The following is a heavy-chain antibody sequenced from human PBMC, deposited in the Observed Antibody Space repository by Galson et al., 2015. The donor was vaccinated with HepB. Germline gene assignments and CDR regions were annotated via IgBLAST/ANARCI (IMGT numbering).Heavy chain of an antibody. Sequence: SLRLSCAASGFTFDDYAIHWVRQVPGKGLEWVSGINWDGVLINYPDSVNGRFTVSRDNVKNCLYLKMNDLRPEDTALYFCARAPKGWGPSDYWGQGTLVTVSS. D-gene: IGHD3-16*01. CDR2: INWDGVLI. V-gene: IGHV3-9*01. CDR3: ARAPKGWGPSDY. CDR1: GFTFDDYA. J-gene: IGHJ4*02.